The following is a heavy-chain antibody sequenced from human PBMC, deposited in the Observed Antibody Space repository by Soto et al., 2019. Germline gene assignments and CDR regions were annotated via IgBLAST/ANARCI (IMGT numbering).Heavy chain of an antibody. V-gene: IGHV4-34*01. Sequence: QVQLQQWGAGLLKPSETLSLTCAVYVGSFSGYYWSWIRQPPGKGLEGIGEINHSGSTNNNPSLKSRVTISVDTSKNQFSLKLSSVTAADTAVYYCARGGKDTAMVWFDYWGQGTLVTVSS. CDR1: VGSFSGYY. CDR2: INHSGST. J-gene: IGHJ4*02. CDR3: ARGGKDTAMVWFDY. D-gene: IGHD5-18*01.